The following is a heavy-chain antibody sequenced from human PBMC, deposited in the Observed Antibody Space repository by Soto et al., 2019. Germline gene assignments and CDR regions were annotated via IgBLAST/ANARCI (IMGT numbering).Heavy chain of an antibody. Sequence: EVQLVESGGGLVQPGRSLRLSCAASGFTFDDYAMHWVRQAPGKGLEWVSGINWNSGNINYADSVKGRFTISRDNAKNSLYLQMNSLTAEDTALYYCAKDLIRWDGSGWFGPLHWGQGTLVTVSS. CDR2: INWNSGNI. D-gene: IGHD6-19*01. CDR1: GFTFDDYA. J-gene: IGHJ4*02. V-gene: IGHV3-9*01. CDR3: AKDLIRWDGSGWFGPLH.